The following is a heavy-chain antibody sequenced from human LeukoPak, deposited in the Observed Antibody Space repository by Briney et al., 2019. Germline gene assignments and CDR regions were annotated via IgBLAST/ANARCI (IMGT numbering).Heavy chain of an antibody. CDR3: ATPLTSKWSSSWYSGHFDY. D-gene: IGHD6-13*01. CDR2: ISADGRDK. CDR1: GFSFSDYA. J-gene: IGHJ4*02. Sequence: GGSLRLSCVASGFSFSDYAMHWVRQAPGKGLEWVAVISADGRDKYYIDSVRGRFTISRDNSKATVFLQMNSLEVEDTAVYYCATPLTSKWSSSWYSGHFDYWGQGALVTVPS. V-gene: IGHV3-30*04.